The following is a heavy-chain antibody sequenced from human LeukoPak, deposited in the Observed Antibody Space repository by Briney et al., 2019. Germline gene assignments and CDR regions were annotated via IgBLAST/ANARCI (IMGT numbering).Heavy chain of an antibody. V-gene: IGHV4-61*02. CDR3: ARAILSGYPDS. J-gene: IGHJ4*02. CDR2: IYTSGST. D-gene: IGHD3-3*01. CDR1: GNSISSGDNY. Sequence: KPSETLSLTCTVSGNSISSGDNYWSWIRQPAGKGLEWIGRIYTSGSTDYNPSLKSRVTISGDTSKNQFSLKLSSVTAADTAVYYCARAILSGYPDSWGQGTLVIVFS.